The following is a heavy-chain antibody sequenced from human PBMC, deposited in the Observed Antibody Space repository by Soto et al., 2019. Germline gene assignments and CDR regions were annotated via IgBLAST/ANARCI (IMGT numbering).Heavy chain of an antibody. D-gene: IGHD4-17*01. V-gene: IGHV3-30*03. Sequence: GGSLRLSCAASGFTFSSYGMHWVRQAPGKGLEWVAVISYDESNKYYADSVKGRFTISRDNSKNTLYLQMNSLRAEDTAVYYCASQYGDYQFDYWGQGTLVTVPQ. CDR1: GFTFSSYG. J-gene: IGHJ4*02. CDR2: ISYDESNK. CDR3: ASQYGDYQFDY.